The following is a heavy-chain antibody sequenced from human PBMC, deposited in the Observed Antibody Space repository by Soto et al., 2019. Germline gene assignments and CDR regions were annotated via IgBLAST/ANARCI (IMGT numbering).Heavy chain of an antibody. Sequence: QVQLQESGPGLVKPSETLSLTCTVSGGSISSYYWSWIRQPPGKGLEWIGYIYYSGSTNYNPSLTSRVTISVDTSEHQFSLKLSAVTAADTAVYYCASHYRGFYLFDPWGQGTLVTVSS. CDR1: GGSISSYY. J-gene: IGHJ5*02. CDR3: ASHYRGFYLFDP. CDR2: IYYSGST. D-gene: IGHD3-10*01. V-gene: IGHV4-59*08.